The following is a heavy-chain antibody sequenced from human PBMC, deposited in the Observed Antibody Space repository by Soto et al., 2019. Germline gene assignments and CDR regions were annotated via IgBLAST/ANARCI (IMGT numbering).Heavy chain of an antibody. V-gene: IGHV1-18*01. Sequence: QVQLVQSGGEVKKPGASVQVSCKTSGHSFTTYGISWVRQAPGQGLEWMGWISAYNGNTNYAQKLQDRVTMTTDTSKSTAYMELRSLRSDDTVVYYCAREGPAPYYFYGMDVWGQGSTVSVSS. CDR3: AREGPAPYYFYGMDV. J-gene: IGHJ6*01. CDR2: ISAYNGNT. CDR1: GHSFTTYG.